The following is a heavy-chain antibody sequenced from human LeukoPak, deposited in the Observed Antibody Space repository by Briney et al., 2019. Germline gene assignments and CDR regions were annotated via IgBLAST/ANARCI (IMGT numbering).Heavy chain of an antibody. D-gene: IGHD4-23*01. CDR2: INWNSDTK. J-gene: IGHJ6*02. CDR1: GFAFHNYA. Sequence: GKSLRLSCVGSGFAFHNYAMHWVRRPPGKGLEWVSAINWNSDTKAYADSVKGRFTISRDRARNSLYLQMDSLRPEDTALYYCAKDTGGNGAYFYAMDVWGQGTSVTVSS. CDR3: AKDTGGNGAYFYAMDV. V-gene: IGHV3-9*01.